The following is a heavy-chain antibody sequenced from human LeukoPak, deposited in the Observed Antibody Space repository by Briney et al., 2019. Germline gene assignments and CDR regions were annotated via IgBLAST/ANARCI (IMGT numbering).Heavy chain of an antibody. CDR2: VKQDGGEK. J-gene: IGHJ4*02. V-gene: IGHV3-7*01. Sequence: PGGSLRVSCAASGFTFSSYWLSWVRQAPGKGLEWVANVKQDGGEKYYVDSLKGRFTISRDNAKNSLYLQMNSLRAEDTAVYYCARDVDCANPRHDYWGQGTLVTVSS. D-gene: IGHD3-9*01. CDR3: ARDVDCANPRHDY. CDR1: GFTFSSYW.